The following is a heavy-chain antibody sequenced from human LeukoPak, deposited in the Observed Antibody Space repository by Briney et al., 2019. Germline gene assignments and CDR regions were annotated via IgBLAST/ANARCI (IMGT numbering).Heavy chain of an antibody. CDR2: ISSSSSTI. CDR1: GFTFSSYS. CDR3: ATTTVTTPGGWFDP. Sequence: GGSLRLSCAASGFTFSSYSMNWVRQAPGKGLEWVSYISSSSSTIYYADSVKGRFTISRDNAKNSLYLQMNSLRAEDTAVYYCATTTVTTPGGWFDPWGQGTLVTVSS. V-gene: IGHV3-48*01. J-gene: IGHJ5*02. D-gene: IGHD4-17*01.